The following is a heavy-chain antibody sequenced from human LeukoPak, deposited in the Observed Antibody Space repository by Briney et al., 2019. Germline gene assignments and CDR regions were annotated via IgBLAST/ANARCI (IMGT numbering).Heavy chain of an antibody. CDR2: ISTSSRYI. D-gene: IGHD2-2*01. Sequence: PGGSLRLSCAASGFTLSNYDMNWVRQAPGKGLEWVSSISTSSRYIYYKDSVRGRFTISRDDAKNSLYLEMNSLRAEDTAVYYCARADCSSSTCYLRRSLFDPWGQGTLVTVSS. V-gene: IGHV3-21*01. CDR3: ARADCSSSTCYLRRSLFDP. J-gene: IGHJ5*02. CDR1: GFTLSNYD.